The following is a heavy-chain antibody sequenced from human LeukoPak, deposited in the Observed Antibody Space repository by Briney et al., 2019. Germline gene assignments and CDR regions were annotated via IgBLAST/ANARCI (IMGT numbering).Heavy chain of an antibody. D-gene: IGHD1-1*01. CDR1: GFSFTNYA. J-gene: IGHJ4*02. V-gene: IGHV3-23*01. CDR2: IRGGGKT. CDR3: AKANWVPNADAVW. Sequence: GGSLRLSCVASGFSFTNYAMSWVRQAPARGPEWVSSIRGGGKTFYADSVKGRSTLSRDDSRNTVYLQLNNLRVEDTAIYYCAKANWVPNADAVWWGQGAQVTVSS.